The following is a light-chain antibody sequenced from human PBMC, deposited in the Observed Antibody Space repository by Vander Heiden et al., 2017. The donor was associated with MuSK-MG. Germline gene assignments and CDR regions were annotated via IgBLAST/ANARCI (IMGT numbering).Light chain of an antibody. J-gene: IGKJ4*01. V-gene: IGKV3-11*01. Sequence: DIVLTQSPVTLSLSPGDSATLSCRASQSVSSYLAWYQQKPGQAPRLLIYDASNRATGIPARFSGSGSATDFTLTISSLEPEDFAVYYCQQRSNWPLTFGGGTKVEIK. CDR2: DAS. CDR3: QQRSNWPLT. CDR1: QSVSSY.